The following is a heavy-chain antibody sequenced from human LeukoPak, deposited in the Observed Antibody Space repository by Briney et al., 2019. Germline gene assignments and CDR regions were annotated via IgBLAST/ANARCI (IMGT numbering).Heavy chain of an antibody. D-gene: IGHD3-16*01. Sequence: ASVKVSCKASGYTFTSYGISWVRQAPGQGLEWMGWISPYNGNTNYAQKLQGRVTMTTDTSTSTAYMELRSLRSDETGVYYCAREGPFGVGFDYWGQGTLVTVSS. CDR1: GYTFTSYG. CDR3: AREGPFGVGFDY. CDR2: ISPYNGNT. J-gene: IGHJ4*02. V-gene: IGHV1-18*01.